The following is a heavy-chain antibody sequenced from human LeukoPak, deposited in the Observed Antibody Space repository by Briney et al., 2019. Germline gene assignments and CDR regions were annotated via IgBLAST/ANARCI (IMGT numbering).Heavy chain of an antibody. CDR1: GFSFSRSW. Sequence: GGSLRLSCTASGFSFSRSWLSWVRHLPGTGLEWLADMNPDGSEIVYVDSVKGRFTISRNNAKNSLFLQMDGLSAEDTAVYYCARDPLNGALDVWGQGTLVTVSS. CDR2: MNPDGSEI. CDR3: ARDPLNGALDV. V-gene: IGHV3-7*01. J-gene: IGHJ3*01.